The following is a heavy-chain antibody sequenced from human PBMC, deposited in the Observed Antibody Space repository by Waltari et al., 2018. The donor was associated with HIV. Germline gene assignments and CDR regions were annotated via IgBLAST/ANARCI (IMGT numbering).Heavy chain of an antibody. J-gene: IGHJ3*02. Sequence: QVHLMQSGAEVKKPGASVTLSCKASGYGFSSHAIHWVRQAPGQRLEWMGWINIDKGNTQYSQKFQGRLTITRDTPATTVYMALSVLRFEDTAVYYCARDRYYDTSGFPDASDMWGQGTLVTVS. CDR1: GYGFSSHA. D-gene: IGHD3-22*01. CDR2: INIDKGNT. CDR3: ARDRYYDTSGFPDASDM. V-gene: IGHV1-3*04.